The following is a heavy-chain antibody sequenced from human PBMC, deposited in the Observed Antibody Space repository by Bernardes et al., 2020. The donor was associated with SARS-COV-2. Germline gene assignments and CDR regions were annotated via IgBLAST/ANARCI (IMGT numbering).Heavy chain of an antibody. CDR2: INRYGTRT. J-gene: IGHJ4*02. CDR1: GFTVSNCW. V-gene: IGHV3-74*01. D-gene: IGHD2-21*02. Sequence: GGSLRLSCAASGFTVSNCWMHWVRQAPGKGLVWVSRINRYGTRTNYADSVKGRFTISRDNAKNTLYLQMNSLRAEDTAVYYCATGTCCDGDCSKTPPDVWGQGILVSVSS. CDR3: ATGTCCDGDCSKTPPDV.